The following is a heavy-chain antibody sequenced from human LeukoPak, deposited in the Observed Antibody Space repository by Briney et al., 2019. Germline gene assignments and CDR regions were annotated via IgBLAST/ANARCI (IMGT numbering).Heavy chain of an antibody. V-gene: IGHV4-61*02. D-gene: IGHD2-2*01. CDR2: IYTSGST. Sequence: SETLSLTSTVSGGSISSGSYYWSWIRQPAGKGLEWIGRIYTSGSTNYNPSLKSRVTISVDTSKNQFSLKLSSVTAADTAVYYCARETQLPAAIIPNWFDPWGQGTLVTVSS. J-gene: IGHJ5*02. CDR3: ARETQLPAAIIPNWFDP. CDR1: GGSISSGSYY.